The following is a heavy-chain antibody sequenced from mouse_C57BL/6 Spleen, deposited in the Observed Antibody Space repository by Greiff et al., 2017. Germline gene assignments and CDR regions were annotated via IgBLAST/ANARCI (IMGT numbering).Heavy chain of an antibody. CDR3: ARYGNYGYFDV. V-gene: IGHV1-31*01. CDR2: IYPYNGVS. D-gene: IGHD2-1*01. CDR1: GYSFTGYY. J-gene: IGHJ1*03. Sequence: DVKLVESGPELVKPGASVKISCKASGYSFTGYYMHWVKQSHGNILDWIGYIYPYNGVSSYNQKFKGKATLTVDKSSSTAYMELRSLTSEDSAVYYCARYGNYGYFDVWGTGTTVTVSS.